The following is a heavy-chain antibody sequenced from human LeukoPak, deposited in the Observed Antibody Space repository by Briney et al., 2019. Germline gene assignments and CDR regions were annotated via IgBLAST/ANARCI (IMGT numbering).Heavy chain of an antibody. CDR2: INHSGST. J-gene: IGHJ4*02. Sequence: PSETLSLTCAVYGGSFSGYYWSWIRQPPGKGLEWIGEINHSGSTNYNPSLKSRVTISVDTSKNQFSLKLSSVTAADTAVYYCARGRTAMVRWAYWGQGTLVTVSS. CDR1: GGSFSGYY. CDR3: ARGRTAMVRWAY. D-gene: IGHD5-18*01. V-gene: IGHV4-34*01.